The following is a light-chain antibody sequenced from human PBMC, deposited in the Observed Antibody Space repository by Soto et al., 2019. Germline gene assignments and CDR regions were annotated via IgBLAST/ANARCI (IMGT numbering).Light chain of an antibody. J-gene: IGKJ4*01. Sequence: DIQMTQSPSSVSASVGDRVTITCRASRDISRWLAWYQQKPGHAPKLLIYAASRLQSGVPSRFSGSGSGTDFTLTISSLQPEDFATYYWQQSNRVPRTFGGGTTVEMK. CDR1: RDISRW. CDR3: QQSNRVPRT. V-gene: IGKV1-12*01. CDR2: AAS.